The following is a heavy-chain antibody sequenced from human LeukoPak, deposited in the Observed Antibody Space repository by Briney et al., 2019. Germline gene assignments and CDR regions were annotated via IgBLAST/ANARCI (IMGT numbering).Heavy chain of an antibody. V-gene: IGHV4-39*01. CDR2: INYGGST. CDR3: ARRSGGASRYFDY. J-gene: IGHJ4*02. D-gene: IGHD2-15*01. Sequence: KPSETLSLTCTVSGGSISSGSYYWGWIRQPPGKGLEWIGIINYGGSTYYNPSLKSRVTIFIDTSKNQFSLKLSSATAADTAIYYCARRSGGASRYFDYWGQGTLVTVSS. CDR1: GGSISSGSYY.